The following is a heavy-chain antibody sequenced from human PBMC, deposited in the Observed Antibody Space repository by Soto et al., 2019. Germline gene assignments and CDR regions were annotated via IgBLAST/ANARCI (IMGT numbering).Heavy chain of an antibody. CDR3: AGRTSLASVEIFSGGLSGYNWVDP. Sequence: GSGPGLLSPSRTLSFPGMAPGASSGIPFNYWPWIGQPPGKGLQGFGSSFIIGGTYYNRSLKSRVTMSVDTSQNQFSLRLSSVTAADTAVYYCAGRTSLASVEIFSGGLSGYNWVDPWGRGTLVTVSS. V-gene: IGHV4-39*01. D-gene: IGHD3-3*01. CDR2: SFIIGGT. J-gene: IGHJ5*01. CDR1: GASSGIPFNY.